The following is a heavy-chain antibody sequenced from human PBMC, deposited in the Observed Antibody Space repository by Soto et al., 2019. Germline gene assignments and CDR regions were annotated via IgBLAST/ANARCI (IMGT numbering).Heavy chain of an antibody. CDR1: GFTVSSFW. D-gene: IGHD2-21*02. J-gene: IGHJ4*02. CDR3: VRHTCPDCYSIGY. CDR2: IKQDGSEK. V-gene: IGHV3-7*01. Sequence: GGSLRLSCAASGFTVSSFWMTWVRQAPGKGLEGVANIKQDGSEKYYADSMEGRLTISRDNAKNTLYLQMNSLRAEDTAVYYCVRHTCPDCYSIGYWGLGTLVTVS.